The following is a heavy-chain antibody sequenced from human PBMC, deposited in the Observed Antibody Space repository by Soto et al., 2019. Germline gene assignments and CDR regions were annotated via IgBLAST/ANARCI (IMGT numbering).Heavy chain of an antibody. CDR1: GGTSSNYV. CDR2: IIPMFGTP. CDR3: ARGTYYDILTRSAARGDAFDI. V-gene: IGHV1-69*13. J-gene: IGHJ3*02. D-gene: IGHD3-9*01. Sequence: GASVKVSCKASGGTSSNYVISWVRQAPGQGLEWMGGIIPMFGTPIYAQKFQGRVSITADASTSTAYLELSSLRSEDTAVYYCARGTYYDILTRSAARGDAFDIWGQGTMVTVSS.